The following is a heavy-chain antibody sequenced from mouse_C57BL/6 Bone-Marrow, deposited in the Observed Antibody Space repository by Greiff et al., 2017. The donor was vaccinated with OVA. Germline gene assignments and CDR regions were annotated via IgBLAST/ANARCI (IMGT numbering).Heavy chain of an antibody. D-gene: IGHD1-1*01. CDR2: ISDGGSYT. CDR3: AREGTVYFDY. CDR1: GFTFSSYA. Sequence: EVQVVESGGGLVKPGGSLKLSCAASGFTFSSYAMSWVRQTPETRLEWVATISDGGSYTYYPDNVKGRFTISRDNAKNNLYLQMSHLKSEDTAMYYCAREGTVYFDYWGQGTTLTVSS. J-gene: IGHJ2*01. V-gene: IGHV5-4*01.